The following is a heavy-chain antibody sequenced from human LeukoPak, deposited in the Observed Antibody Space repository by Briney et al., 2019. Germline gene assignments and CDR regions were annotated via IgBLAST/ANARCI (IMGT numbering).Heavy chain of an antibody. Sequence: GASVKVSCKASGYTYTSYDINWGRQATGQGLEWMGWMNPNSGNTGYAQKFPGRVTMTRNTSISTAYMELSSLRSEDTAVYYCARDTAMADYWGQGTLVTVSS. D-gene: IGHD5-18*01. J-gene: IGHJ4*02. CDR1: GYTYTSYD. CDR3: ARDTAMADY. V-gene: IGHV1-8*01. CDR2: MNPNSGNT.